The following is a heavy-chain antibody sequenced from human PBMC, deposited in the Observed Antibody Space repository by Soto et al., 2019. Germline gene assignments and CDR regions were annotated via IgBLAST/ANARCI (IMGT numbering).Heavy chain of an antibody. D-gene: IGHD6-19*01. J-gene: IGHJ4*02. CDR3: ARVKGRQWLVRNYFDY. CDR2: ISYDGSNK. V-gene: IGHV3-30-3*01. CDR1: GFTFSSYA. Sequence: PGGSLRLSCAASGFTFSSYAMHWVRQAPGKGLEWVAVISYDGSNKYYADSVKGRFTISRDNSKNTLYLQMNSLRAEDTAVYYCARVKGRQWLVRNYFDYWGQGTLVTVSS.